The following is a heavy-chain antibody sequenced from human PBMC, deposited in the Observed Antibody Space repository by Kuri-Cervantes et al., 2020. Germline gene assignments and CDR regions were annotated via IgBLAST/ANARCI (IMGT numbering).Heavy chain of an antibody. V-gene: IGHV4-61*02. CDR1: GGSISSGSYY. D-gene: IGHD6-13*01. CDR2: IYTSGST. Sequence: SETLSLTCTVSGGSISSGSYYWSWIRQPAGKELEWIGRIYTSGSTNYNPSLKSRVTISVDTSKNQFSLKLSSVTAADTAVYYCARGEWGAAAGTYLPYYYYYGMDVWGQGTTVTVSS. J-gene: IGHJ6*02. CDR3: ARGEWGAAAGTYLPYYYYYGMDV.